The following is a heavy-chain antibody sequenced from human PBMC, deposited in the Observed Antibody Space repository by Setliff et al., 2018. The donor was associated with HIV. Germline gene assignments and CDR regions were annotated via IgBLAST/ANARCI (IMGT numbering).Heavy chain of an antibody. J-gene: IGHJ3*01. CDR1: GGSFRNYA. CDR3: ARDRSGIAVAAPDAFDV. Sequence: SVKVSCKASGGSFRNYAINWVRQAPGQGLEWMGGIIPLLGTPNYAHKFQGRVTITADKYSSTVYMELSSLGPEDSAVFYCARDRSGIAVAAPDAFDVWGQGTMVTVSS. CDR2: IIPLLGTP. D-gene: IGHD6-19*01. V-gene: IGHV1-69*06.